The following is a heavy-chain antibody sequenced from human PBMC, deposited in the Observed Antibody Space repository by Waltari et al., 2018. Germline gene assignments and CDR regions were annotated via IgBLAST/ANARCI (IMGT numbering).Heavy chain of an antibody. V-gene: IGHV3-23*04. Sequence: EANLVESGGGLVQPGGSLRLSCTASGFHFSLHGMSWVRQAPGKGLEWVSAISGSGADTFYADSVKDRFVISRDNSKNTVFLEMNSLRAEDTALYYCAKDPPGSYYEGFDEWGQGTMVTVSS. D-gene: IGHD1-26*01. CDR2: ISGSGADT. CDR1: GFHFSLHG. CDR3: AKDPPGSYYEGFDE. J-gene: IGHJ3*01.